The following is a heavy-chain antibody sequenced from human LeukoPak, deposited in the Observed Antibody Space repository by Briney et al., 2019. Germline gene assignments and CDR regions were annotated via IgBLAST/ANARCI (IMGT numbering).Heavy chain of an antibody. J-gene: IGHJ5*02. CDR3: AKAGYGSGSYYWFDP. Sequence: PGGSLRLSCAASGFTFSSYAMSWVRQAPGKGLEWVSAISGSGGSTYYADSVKGRFTISRDNSKNTLYLQMNSLRAEDTAVYYCAKAGYGSGSYYWFDPWGQGTLVTVSS. CDR1: GFTFSSYA. D-gene: IGHD1-26*01. CDR2: ISGSGGST. V-gene: IGHV3-23*01.